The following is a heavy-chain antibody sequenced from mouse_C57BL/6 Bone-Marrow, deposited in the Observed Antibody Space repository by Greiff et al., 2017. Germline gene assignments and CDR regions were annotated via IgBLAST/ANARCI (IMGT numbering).Heavy chain of an antibody. CDR2: IYPGGGYT. V-gene: IGHV1-63*01. D-gene: IGHD1-1*01. CDR3: ARRNYGSSSMDY. CDR1: GYTFTNYW. Sequence: VQLVESGAELVRPGTSVKMSCKASGYTFTNYWIGWAKQRPGHGLEWIGDIYPGGGYTNYNAKFKGKATLTADKSSSTAYMQFSSLTSEDSAIYYCARRNYGSSSMDYWGQGTSVTVSS. J-gene: IGHJ4*01.